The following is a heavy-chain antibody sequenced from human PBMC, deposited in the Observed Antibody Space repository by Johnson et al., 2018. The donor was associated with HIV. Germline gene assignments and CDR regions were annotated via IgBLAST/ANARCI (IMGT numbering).Heavy chain of an antibody. CDR3: AKGTLYSSWYGDAFDI. Sequence: QVQLVESGGGLVKPGGSLRLSCAASGFTFSDYYMSWIRQAPGKGLEWVSYISSDGTTIYDADSVKGRFTISRDNSKNTLYLQMNSLRAEDTAVYYCAKGTLYSSWYGDAFDIWGQGTMVTVSS. CDR2: ISSDGTTI. D-gene: IGHD6-13*01. CDR1: GFTFSDYY. J-gene: IGHJ3*02. V-gene: IGHV3-11*04.